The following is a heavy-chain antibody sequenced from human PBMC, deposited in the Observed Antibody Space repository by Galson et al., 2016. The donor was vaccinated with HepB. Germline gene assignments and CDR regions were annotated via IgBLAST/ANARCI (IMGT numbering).Heavy chain of an antibody. Sequence: SLRLSCAASGFTFTTYGIHWVRQAPGKGLEWVAVISYDGSNKYYGDSVKGRFTISRDNSQNTLYLQRNSLRTEDTAVYYCARSIGARDGGWDFDYWGQGTMVTVSS. D-gene: IGHD6-19*01. J-gene: IGHJ4*02. CDR3: ARSIGARDGGWDFDY. CDR2: ISYDGSNK. V-gene: IGHV3-30*03. CDR1: GFTFTTYG.